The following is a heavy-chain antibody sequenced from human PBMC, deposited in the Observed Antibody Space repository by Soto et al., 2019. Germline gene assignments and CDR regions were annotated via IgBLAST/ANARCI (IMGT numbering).Heavy chain of an antibody. Sequence: QVQLQQWGAGLLKPSETLSLTCAVYGGSFSGYYWSWIRQPPGKGLEWIGEINHSGSTNYNPSLKSRVTLSIDXXKNQFSLKLSSVTAADTAVYYCARVSGIYYYGMDVWGQGTTVTVSS. CDR2: INHSGST. V-gene: IGHV4-34*01. J-gene: IGHJ6*02. CDR3: ARVSGIYYYGMDV. D-gene: IGHD3-10*01. CDR1: GGSFSGYY.